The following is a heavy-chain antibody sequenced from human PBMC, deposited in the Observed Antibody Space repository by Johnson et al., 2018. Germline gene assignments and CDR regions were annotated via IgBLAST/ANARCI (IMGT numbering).Heavy chain of an antibody. CDR3: ARDRALTGLDYYYYRDV. J-gene: IGHJ6*03. CDR2: ISSSSSTI. D-gene: IGHD3-9*01. Sequence: VQLVESGGGLVQPGGSLRLSCAASGFTFSSYAMSWVRQAPGKGLEWVSSISSSSSTIYYADSVKGRFTISRDNAKNSLYLQMNSLRAEDTAVYYCARDRALTGLDYYYYRDVWGKGTTVTVSS. CDR1: GFTFSSYA. V-gene: IGHV3-48*01.